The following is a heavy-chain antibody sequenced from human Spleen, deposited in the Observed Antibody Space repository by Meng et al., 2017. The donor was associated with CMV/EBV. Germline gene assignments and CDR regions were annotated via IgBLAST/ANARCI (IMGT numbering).Heavy chain of an antibody. J-gene: IGHJ6*02. V-gene: IGHV3-30*04. CDR2: ISYDGSNK. CDR1: GFSFTTYA. CDR3: ARDLHYWAGTTGGFYYYGMDV. D-gene: IGHD1-7*01. Sequence: GESLKISCAASGFSFTTYAMQWVRQAPGKGLEWVAVISYDGSNKYYADSVKGRFTISRDNSKNTLYLQMNSLRAEDTAVYYCARDLHYWAGTTGGFYYYGMDVWGQGTTVTVSS.